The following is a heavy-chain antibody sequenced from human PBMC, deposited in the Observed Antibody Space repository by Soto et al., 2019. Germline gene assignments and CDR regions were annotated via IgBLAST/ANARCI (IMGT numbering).Heavy chain of an antibody. J-gene: IGHJ6*02. D-gene: IGHD3-9*01. CDR3: AKDIPQDTLKPYYYYYGMDV. CDR1: GFTFSSYA. Sequence: GGSLRLSCAASGFTFSSYAMSWVRQSPGKGLEWVSAISGSGGSTYYADSVKGRFTISRDNSKNTLYLQMNSLRAEDTAVYYCAKDIPQDTLKPYYYYYGMDVWGQGTTVTVSS. V-gene: IGHV3-23*01. CDR2: ISGSGGST.